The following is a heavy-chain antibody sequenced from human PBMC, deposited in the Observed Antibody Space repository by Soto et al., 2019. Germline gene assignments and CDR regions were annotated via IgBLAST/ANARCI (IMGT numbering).Heavy chain of an antibody. Sequence: QLQLQESGPGLVKHSETLSLTCTVSGGSISSSSYYWGWIRQPPGKVLEWIGSLYYSGSTYYNPSVKSLVTISVDTSKNQFSLQLRSVTAAVTAVYYCARGLPYYSDSSGSSPPCWGQGTLVTVSS. D-gene: IGHD3-22*01. V-gene: IGHV4-39*01. J-gene: IGHJ1*01. CDR3: ARGLPYYSDSSGSSPPC. CDR1: GGSISSSSYY. CDR2: LYYSGST.